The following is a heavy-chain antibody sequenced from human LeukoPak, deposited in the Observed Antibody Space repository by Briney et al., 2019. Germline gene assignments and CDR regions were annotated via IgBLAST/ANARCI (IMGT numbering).Heavy chain of an antibody. CDR1: GGSFSEYY. CDR3: ARGSSTRFDP. Sequence: SETLSLTCAVYGGSFSEYYWNWIRQPPGKGLEWIGEINHSGSTNYNPSLKSRVTISVDTSKNQFSLKLSSVTAADTAVYYCARGSSTRFDPWGQGTLVTVSS. D-gene: IGHD2-2*01. CDR2: INHSGST. J-gene: IGHJ5*02. V-gene: IGHV4-34*01.